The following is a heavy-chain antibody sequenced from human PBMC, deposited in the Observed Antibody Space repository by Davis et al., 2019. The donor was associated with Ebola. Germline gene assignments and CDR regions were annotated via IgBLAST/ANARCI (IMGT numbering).Heavy chain of an antibody. CDR2: INSDGSST. CDR1: GFTFSSYW. Sequence: HTGGSLRLSCAASGFTFSSYWMHWVRQAPGKGLVWVSRINSDGSSTSYADSVKGRFTISRDNAKNSLYLQMNSLRAEDTAVYYCARVDTAMGTDYWGQGTLVTVSS. CDR3: ARVDTAMGTDY. J-gene: IGHJ4*02. D-gene: IGHD5-18*01. V-gene: IGHV3-74*01.